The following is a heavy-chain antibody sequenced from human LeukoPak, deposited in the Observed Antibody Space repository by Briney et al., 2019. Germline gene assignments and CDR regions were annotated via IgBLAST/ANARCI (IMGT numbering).Heavy chain of an antibody. Sequence: GASVKVSCKASGYTFSNYDINWVRQAPGQGLEWMGYMNSNTGNRDYGQKFQGRLTITTDTSISTAYMELSNLISEDTAIYSCAREGLDFWGQGTLVTVSS. V-gene: IGHV1-8*03. CDR2: MNSNTGNR. CDR1: GYTFSNYD. J-gene: IGHJ4*02. CDR3: AREGLDF.